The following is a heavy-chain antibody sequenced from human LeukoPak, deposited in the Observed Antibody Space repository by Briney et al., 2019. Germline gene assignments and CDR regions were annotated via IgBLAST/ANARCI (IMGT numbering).Heavy chain of an antibody. Sequence: GGSLRLSCAASGFTFSSYAMRWVRQAPGKGLEWVSAISGSGGSTYYADSVKGRFTISRDNSKNTLDVQMNSLRAEGTAVYYCEQGEQNRSGWGFFDSWGQGTLVPV. J-gene: IGHJ4*02. CDR2: ISGSGGST. V-gene: IGHV3-23*01. CDR1: GFTFSSYA. D-gene: IGHD6-19*01. CDR3: EQGEQNRSGWGFFDS.